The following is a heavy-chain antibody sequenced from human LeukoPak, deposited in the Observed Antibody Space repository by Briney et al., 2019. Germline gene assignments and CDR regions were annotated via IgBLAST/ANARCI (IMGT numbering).Heavy chain of an antibody. CDR2: IIPIFGTA. J-gene: IGHJ3*02. V-gene: IGHV1-69*05. Sequence: SVKVSCKASGYTFTSYAISWVRQAPGQGLERMGGIIPIFGTANYAQKFQGRVTITTDESTSTAYMELSSLRSEDTAVYYCARTFDSSGYYDLGAFDIWGQGTMVTVSS. CDR1: GYTFTSYA. CDR3: ARTFDSSGYYDLGAFDI. D-gene: IGHD3-22*01.